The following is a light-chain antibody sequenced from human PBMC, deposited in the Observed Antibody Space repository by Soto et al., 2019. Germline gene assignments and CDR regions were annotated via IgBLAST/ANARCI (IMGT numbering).Light chain of an antibody. CDR3: QQHGSLPLT. J-gene: IGKJ4*01. CDR2: GAS. Sequence: EIVLTQSPGTLSLSPGERATLSCRASQSIISNFLAWYQQRPGQAPRLLISGASIRATGIPDRFSGSGSGTDFTLIISRLEPEDFALYYCQQHGSLPLTFGGGTKVEIK. V-gene: IGKV3-20*01. CDR1: QSIISNF.